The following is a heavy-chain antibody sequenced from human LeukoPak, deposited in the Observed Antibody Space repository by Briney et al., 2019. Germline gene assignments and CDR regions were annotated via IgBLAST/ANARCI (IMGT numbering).Heavy chain of an antibody. D-gene: IGHD2-2*01. V-gene: IGHV3-30*04. J-gene: IGHJ6*02. CDR1: GFTFSSYA. CDR3: ARDNVVVPAAMNYYYYGMDV. Sequence: GGSLRLSCAASGFTFSSYAMHWVRQAPGKGLEWVAVISYDGSNKYYADSVKGRFTISRDNSKNTLYLQMNSLRAEDTAVYYCARDNVVVPAAMNYYYYGMDVWGQGTTVTVSS. CDR2: ISYDGSNK.